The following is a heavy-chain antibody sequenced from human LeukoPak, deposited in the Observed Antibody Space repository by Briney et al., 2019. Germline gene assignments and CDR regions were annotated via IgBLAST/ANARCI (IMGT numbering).Heavy chain of an antibody. CDR3: ARKKNLDI. D-gene: IGHD1-7*01. V-gene: IGHV4-59*01. Sequence: PETLSLTCTVSGGAMSSDHWNWIRQPPGKGLEWIGCTYYRGRSYYSPSLKSRVRISVDMSKSQFSLRLTSVTAADTAVYYCARKKNLDIWGQGTLVTVSS. CDR1: GGAMSSDH. J-gene: IGHJ3*02. CDR2: TYYRGRS.